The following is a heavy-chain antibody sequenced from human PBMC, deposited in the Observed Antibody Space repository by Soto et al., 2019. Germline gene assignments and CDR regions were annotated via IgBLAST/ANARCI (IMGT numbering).Heavy chain of an antibody. D-gene: IGHD2-21*01. V-gene: IGHV4-59*01. Sequence: SETLSLTCTGSGGSIRRYFWSWIRQSPGKGLEWIGYIFYTGSTTYNPSLKSRVTISIDTSKNQFSLKLSSLTAADTAVYYCAHFSDLEWFDPWGQGTLVTVSS. CDR3: AHFSDLEWFDP. CDR2: IFYTGST. J-gene: IGHJ5*02. CDR1: GGSIRRYF.